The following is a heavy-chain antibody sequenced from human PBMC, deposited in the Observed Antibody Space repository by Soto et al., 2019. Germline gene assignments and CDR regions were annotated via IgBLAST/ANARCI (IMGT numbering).Heavy chain of an antibody. J-gene: IGHJ4*02. CDR1: GGSISSGGYF. CDR2: IYNSGTT. D-gene: IGHD7-27*01. V-gene: IGHV4-30-4*01. Sequence: QVQLQESGPGLVKPSQTLSLTCTVSGGSISSGGYFWSWIRQPPGKGLEWIGHIYNSGTTYNNPSLNPLVTMSVDTSLNQFSLKLSSVTAAATAVYYCTRGPSGDKVDYWGQGALVTVSS. CDR3: TRGPSGDKVDY.